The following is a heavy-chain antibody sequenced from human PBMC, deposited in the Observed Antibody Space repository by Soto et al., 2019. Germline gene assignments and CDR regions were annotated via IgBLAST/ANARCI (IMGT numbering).Heavy chain of an antibody. CDR1: GGSISSGGYS. D-gene: IGHD3-10*01. CDR3: ARVSITMVRGVIIPGSWFDP. Sequence: SETLSLTCAVSGGSISSGGYSWSWIRQPPGKGLEWIGYIYHSGSTYYNPSLKSRVTISVDRSKNQFSLKLSSVTAADTAVYYCARVSITMVRGVIIPGSWFDPWGQGTLVTVSS. J-gene: IGHJ5*02. V-gene: IGHV4-30-2*01. CDR2: IYHSGST.